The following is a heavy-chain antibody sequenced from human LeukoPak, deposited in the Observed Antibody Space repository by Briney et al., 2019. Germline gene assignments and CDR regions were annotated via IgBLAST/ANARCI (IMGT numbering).Heavy chain of an antibody. CDR3: AREKELSGSIFDY. D-gene: IGHD1-7*01. V-gene: IGHV1-2*02. CDR2: INPNSGGT. Sequence: ASVKVSCKASGYTFTGYYMHWVRQAPGQGLEWMGWINPNSGGTNYAQKFQGRVTMTRDTSISTAYMELSSLRSEDTAVYYCAREKELSGSIFDYWGQGTLVTVSS. CDR1: GYTFTGYY. J-gene: IGHJ4*02.